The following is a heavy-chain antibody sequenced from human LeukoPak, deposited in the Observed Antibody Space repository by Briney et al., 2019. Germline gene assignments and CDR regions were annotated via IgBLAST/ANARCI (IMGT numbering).Heavy chain of an antibody. J-gene: IGHJ4*02. D-gene: IGHD4-23*01. CDR3: ARENYCGKYFDY. V-gene: IGHV3-30*03. Sequence: GGSLRLSCAASGFTFSSYGMHWVRQAPGKGLEWVAVISYDGSNKYYADSVKGRFTISRDNSKNTLYLQMNSLRAEDTAVYYCARENYCGKYFDYWGQGTLVTVSS. CDR1: GFTFSSYG. CDR2: ISYDGSNK.